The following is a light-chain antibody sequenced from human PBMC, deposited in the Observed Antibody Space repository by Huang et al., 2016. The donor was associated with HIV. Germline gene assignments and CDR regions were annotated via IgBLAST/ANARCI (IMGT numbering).Light chain of an antibody. J-gene: IGKJ1*01. CDR1: QSITGY. Sequence: DIQMTQSPSSLSASVGDRVTITCRASQSITGYLNWYQQKPGKAPKLLIYAASNLQSGVPSRFSASESGTDFTLTISSLQPEDFATYYCQQSFNTPWTFGQGTRVEIK. V-gene: IGKV1-39*01. CDR3: QQSFNTPWT. CDR2: AAS.